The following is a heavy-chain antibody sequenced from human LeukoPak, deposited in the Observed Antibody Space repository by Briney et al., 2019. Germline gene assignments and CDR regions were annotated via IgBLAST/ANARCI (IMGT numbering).Heavy chain of an antibody. V-gene: IGHV4-59*01. D-gene: IGHD6-25*01. Sequence: PSETLSLTCTVSGGSISSYYWSWIRQPPGKGLEWIGYIYYSGSTNYNPSLKSRVTISVDTSKNQFSLKLSSVTAADTAVYYCARDASGTLDYWAREPWSPSPQ. CDR2: IYYSGST. CDR1: GGSISSYY. J-gene: IGHJ4*02. CDR3: ARDASGTLDY.